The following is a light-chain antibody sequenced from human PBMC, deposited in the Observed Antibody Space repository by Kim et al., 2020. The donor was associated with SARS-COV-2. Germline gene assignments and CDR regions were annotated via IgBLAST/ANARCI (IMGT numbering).Light chain of an antibody. CDR3: QQYNNWPPWT. V-gene: IGKV3-15*01. CDR1: QSVSSN. CDR2: GAS. J-gene: IGKJ1*01. Sequence: PGESATLSCRASQSVSSNLAWYQQNPGQAPRLLIYGASTRATGIPARFSGSGSGTEFTLTISSLQSEDFVVYYCQQYNNWPPWTFGQGTKVDIK.